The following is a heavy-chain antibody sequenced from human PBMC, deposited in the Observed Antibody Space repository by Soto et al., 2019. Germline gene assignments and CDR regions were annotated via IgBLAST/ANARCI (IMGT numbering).Heavy chain of an antibody. CDR3: ALQLLWFREFDHY. Sequence: SETLSLTCAVYGGSFSGYYWSWIRQPPGKGLEWIGEINHSGSTNYNPSLKSRVTISVDTSKNQFSLKLSSVTAADTAVYYCALQLLWFREFDHYWGQGTLVTVSS. CDR2: INHSGST. D-gene: IGHD3-10*01. J-gene: IGHJ4*02. V-gene: IGHV4-34*01. CDR1: GGSFSGYY.